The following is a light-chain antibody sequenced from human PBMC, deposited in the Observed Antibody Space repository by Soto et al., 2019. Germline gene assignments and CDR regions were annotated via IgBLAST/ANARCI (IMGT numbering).Light chain of an antibody. V-gene: IGKV1-9*01. CDR3: QQLNSDWYA. J-gene: IGKJ2*01. CDR1: QGISTY. CDR2: GSS. Sequence: DIQLTQSPSFLSASVGDRVTITCRASQGISTYLAWYLQSPGKAPKLLIYGSSTLQSGVPPRFSGSGSATEFTLTISSLEPEDFGTYYCQQLNSDWYAFGQGTKLEIK.